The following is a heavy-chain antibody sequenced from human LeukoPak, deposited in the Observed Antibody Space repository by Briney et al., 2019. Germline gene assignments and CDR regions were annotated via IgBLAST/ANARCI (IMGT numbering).Heavy chain of an antibody. CDR1: GGSFIFYY. Sequence: SETLSLTCGVSGGSFIFYYWSWIRQPPGKGLEWIGEISQSGSTNYNPSLKSRVNISLDTSENQFSLKLSSVTAADTAVYYCARALGAFDIWGQGTMVTVSS. J-gene: IGHJ3*02. V-gene: IGHV4-34*01. CDR2: ISQSGST. CDR3: ARALGAFDI.